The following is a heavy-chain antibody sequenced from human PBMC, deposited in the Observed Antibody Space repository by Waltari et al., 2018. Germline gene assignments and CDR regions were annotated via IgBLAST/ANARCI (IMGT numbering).Heavy chain of an antibody. CDR1: AFSGSGTY. V-gene: IGHV3-53*04. D-gene: IGHD3-22*01. J-gene: IGHJ6*02. CDR3: VTHSSNYYFAMDV. Sequence: EVQLVASGGGLVQSGGSLRLSCEASAFSGSGTYMSWVRQAPGKGLEWVSVITSGGKTYDGDSVRGRFTMSRHDSKNTVYLQMDNLRPEDTAVFYCVTHSSNYYFAMDVWGPGTTVTVSS. CDR2: ITSGGKT.